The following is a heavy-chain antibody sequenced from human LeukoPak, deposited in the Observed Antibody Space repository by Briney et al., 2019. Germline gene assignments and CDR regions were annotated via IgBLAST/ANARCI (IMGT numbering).Heavy chain of an antibody. CDR1: GGTFSSHT. D-gene: IGHD6-13*01. J-gene: IGHJ5*02. CDR2: IIPILGIA. CDR3: ARAPIAAAYNWFDP. Sequence: SVKVSCKASGGTFSSHTISWVRQAPGQGLEWMGRIIPILGIANYAQKFQGRVTITADKSTSTAYMELSSLRSEDTAVYYCARAPIAAAYNWFDPWGQGTLVTVSS. V-gene: IGHV1-69*02.